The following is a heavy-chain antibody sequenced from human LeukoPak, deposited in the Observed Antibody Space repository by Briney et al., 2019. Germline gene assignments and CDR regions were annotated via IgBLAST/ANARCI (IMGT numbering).Heavy chain of an antibody. CDR2: ISGSGGGGVTT. CDR1: GFTFSSYA. J-gene: IGHJ5*02. D-gene: IGHD2-21*01. Sequence: GGSLRLSCAASGFTFSSYAMSWVRQAPGKGLEWVSAISGSGGGGVTTIYAESVQGRFTVSRDNSKTTVYLQMNSLRAEDTAIYYCTKGGDSPGNPSSWGQGTLVIVSS. V-gene: IGHV3-23*01. CDR3: TKGGDSPGNPSS.